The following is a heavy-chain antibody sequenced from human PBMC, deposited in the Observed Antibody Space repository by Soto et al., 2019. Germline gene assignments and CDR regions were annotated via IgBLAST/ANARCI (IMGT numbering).Heavy chain of an antibody. J-gene: IGHJ6*02. CDR2: IYYSGST. CDR3: ARASGYTNYYYYGMDV. D-gene: IGHD3-22*01. Sequence: LSLTCTVSGGSISSYYWSWIRQPPGKGLEWIGYIYYSGSTNYNPSLKSRVTISVDTSKNQFSLKLSSVTAADTAVYYCARASGYTNYYYYGMDVWGQGTTVTVSS. V-gene: IGHV4-59*01. CDR1: GGSISSYY.